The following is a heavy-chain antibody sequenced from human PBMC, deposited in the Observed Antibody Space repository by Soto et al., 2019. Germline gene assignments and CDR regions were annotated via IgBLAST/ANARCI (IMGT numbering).Heavy chain of an antibody. CDR1: GFTFSRYS. CDR3: AGESEVLTCNIDY. Sequence: EVQLVESGGGLVQPGGSLRLSCAASGFTFSRYSMNWVRQAPGKGLEWVSSISSTTNYIYYGDSMKGRFTISRDNAKNSLYLEMSSLRAYDTAMYYCAGESEVLTCNIDYWGQGTLVTVSS. J-gene: IGHJ4*02. CDR2: ISSTTNYI. D-gene: IGHD4-4*01. V-gene: IGHV3-21*06.